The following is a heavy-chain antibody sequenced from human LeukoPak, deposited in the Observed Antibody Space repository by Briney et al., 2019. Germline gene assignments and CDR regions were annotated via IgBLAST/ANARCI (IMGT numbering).Heavy chain of an antibody. CDR2: IWYDGSNK. D-gene: IGHD4-17*01. Sequence: PGRSLRLSCAASGFTSSSYGMHWVRQAPGKGLEWVALIWYDGSNKYHADSVKGRFTISRDNSKNTLFLQMNSLRAEDTAVYYCAREYYGDYYFDYWGQGTLVTVSS. V-gene: IGHV3-33*01. CDR1: GFTSSSYG. CDR3: AREYYGDYYFDY. J-gene: IGHJ4*02.